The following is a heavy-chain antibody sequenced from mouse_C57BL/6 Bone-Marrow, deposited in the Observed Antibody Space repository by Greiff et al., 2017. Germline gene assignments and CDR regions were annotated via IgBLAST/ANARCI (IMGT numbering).Heavy chain of an antibody. J-gene: IGHJ1*03. Sequence: VQLQESGAELARPGASVKLSCKASGYTFTSYGISWVKQRTGQGLEWIGEIYPRSGNTYYNEKFKGKATLTADKSSSTAYMELRSLTSEDSAVYFCARERVRYFDVWGTGTTVTVSS. CDR2: IYPRSGNT. V-gene: IGHV1-81*01. CDR3: ARERVRYFDV. CDR1: GYTFTSYG. D-gene: IGHD2-13*01.